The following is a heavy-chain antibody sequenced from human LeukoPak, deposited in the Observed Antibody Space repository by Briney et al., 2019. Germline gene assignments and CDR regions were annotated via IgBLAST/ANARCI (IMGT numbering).Heavy chain of an antibody. Sequence: ASVKVSCKASGYTFTGYYMHWVRQAPGQRLEWMGWINPNSGGTNYAQKFQGRVTMTRDTSISTAYMELSRLRSDDTAVYYCARDSGITIFGVVMDLFDYWGQGTLVTVSS. CDR2: INPNSGGT. D-gene: IGHD3-3*01. V-gene: IGHV1-2*02. J-gene: IGHJ4*02. CDR3: ARDSGITIFGVVMDLFDY. CDR1: GYTFTGYY.